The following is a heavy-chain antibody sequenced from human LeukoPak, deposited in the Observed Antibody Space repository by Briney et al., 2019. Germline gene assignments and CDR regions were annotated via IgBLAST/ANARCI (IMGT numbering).Heavy chain of an antibody. D-gene: IGHD6-6*01. V-gene: IGHV1-2*02. J-gene: IGHJ6*03. CDR1: GYTFTGYF. CDR3: ARDLWGSSSGGGYSGNYYYYYMDV. Sequence: ASVTVSFKASGYTFTGYFMHWVRQAPGQGPEWMGWINPKSGGTNYVQKFQGRVSMTRDTSTSTFFMELRRLTSDDTAVYYCARDLWGSSSGGGYSGNYYYYYMDVWGKGTTVTVSS. CDR2: INPKSGGT.